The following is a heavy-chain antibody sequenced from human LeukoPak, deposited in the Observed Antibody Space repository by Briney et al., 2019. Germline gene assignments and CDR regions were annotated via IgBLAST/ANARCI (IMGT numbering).Heavy chain of an antibody. CDR1: GFTFSRYW. CDR3: AREDSSSSFDY. J-gene: IGHJ4*02. D-gene: IGHD6-6*01. CDR2: IKQDGGDK. Sequence: GGSLRLSCAASGFTFSRYWMSWVRQAPGKGLEWVANIKQDGGDKYYVDSVKGRFTISRDNAKNSLYLQMNSPRAEDTAVYYCAREDSSSSFDYWGQGTLVTVSS. V-gene: IGHV3-7*01.